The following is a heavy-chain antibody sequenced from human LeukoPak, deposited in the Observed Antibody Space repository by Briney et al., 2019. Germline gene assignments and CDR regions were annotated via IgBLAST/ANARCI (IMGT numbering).Heavy chain of an antibody. CDR3: AKDIQRYSSSWWGLGY. CDR2: ISWNSGSI. Sequence: GGSLRLSCAASGFTFGDYAMHWVRQAPGKGLEWVSGISWNSGSIGYADSVKGRFTISRDNAKNSLYLQMNSLRAEDTALYYCAKDIQRYSSSWWGLGYWGQGTLVTVSS. CDR1: GFTFGDYA. D-gene: IGHD6-13*01. V-gene: IGHV3-9*01. J-gene: IGHJ4*02.